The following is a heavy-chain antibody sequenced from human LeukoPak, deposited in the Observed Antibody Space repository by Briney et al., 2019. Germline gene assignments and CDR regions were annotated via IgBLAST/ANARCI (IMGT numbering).Heavy chain of an antibody. J-gene: IGHJ3*02. CDR1: GGSISSYY. D-gene: IGHD2-2*02. CDR2: IYYSGST. CDR3: ARDIRSDAFDI. Sequence: PSETLSLTCTVSGGSISSYYWSWIRQPPGKGLEWIGYIYYSGSTYYNPSLKSRVTISVDTSKNQFSLKLSSVTAADTAVYYCARDIRSDAFDIWGQGTMVTVSS. V-gene: IGHV4-59*12.